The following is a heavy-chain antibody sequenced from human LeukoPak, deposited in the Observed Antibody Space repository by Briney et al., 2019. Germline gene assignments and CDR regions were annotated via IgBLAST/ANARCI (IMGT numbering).Heavy chain of an antibody. V-gene: IGHV3-23*01. CDR1: GFTFSSYA. J-gene: IGHJ4*02. D-gene: IGHD3-22*01. CDR3: ARHGGNYYDSSGYYFGYDY. CDR2: ISGSGGST. Sequence: PGGSLRLSCAASGFTFSSYAMSWVRRAPGKGLEWVSAISGSGGSTYYADSVKGRFTISRDNSKNTLYLQMNSLRAEDTAVYYCARHGGNYYDSSGYYFGYDYWGQGTLVTVSS.